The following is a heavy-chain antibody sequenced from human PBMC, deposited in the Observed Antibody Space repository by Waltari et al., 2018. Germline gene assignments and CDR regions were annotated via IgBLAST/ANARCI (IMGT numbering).Heavy chain of an antibody. CDR2: ISGSGGST. CDR3: AKVKSSGWSAYYYYGMDV. CDR1: GFTFSSYA. Sequence: EVQLLESGGGLVQPGGSLRLSCAASGFTFSSYAMSCVRPAPGNGLEWVAAISGSGGSTYYADSVKGRFTISRDNSKNTLYLQMNSLRAEDTAVYYCAKVKSSGWSAYYYYGMDVWGQGTTVTVSS. V-gene: IGHV3-23*01. J-gene: IGHJ6*02. D-gene: IGHD6-19*01.